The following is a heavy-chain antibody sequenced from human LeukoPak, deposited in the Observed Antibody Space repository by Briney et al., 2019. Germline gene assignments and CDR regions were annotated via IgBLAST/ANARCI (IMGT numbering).Heavy chain of an antibody. Sequence: GGSLRLSCAASGFTFSTYAMSWVRQAPGKGLEWVSAISGGGGSTYYADSVKGRFTISRDNSKNTLYVQMYSLRAEDTAVYYCAKGLLDPYNYDSSGYYPAYGMDVWGQGTTVTVSS. CDR3: AKGLLDPYNYDSSGYYPAYGMDV. J-gene: IGHJ6*02. CDR2: ISGGGGST. CDR1: GFTFSTYA. D-gene: IGHD3-22*01. V-gene: IGHV3-23*01.